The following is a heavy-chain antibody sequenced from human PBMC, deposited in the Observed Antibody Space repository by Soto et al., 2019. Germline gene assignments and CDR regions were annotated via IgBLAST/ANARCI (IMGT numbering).Heavy chain of an antibody. CDR3: ADGGEWSFNFVY. CDR2: ISASGDNS. Sequence: PGGSLRLSCASSGFNFSFYAMHWVRQTPGKGLGWVVGISASGDNSYYADSVKGRFTISRDNSKGILYLQMNNLRAEDTAVYYCADGGEWSFNFVYWGQGTLVTVSS. J-gene: IGHJ4*02. V-gene: IGHV3-23*01. CDR1: GFNFSFYA. D-gene: IGHD3-3*01.